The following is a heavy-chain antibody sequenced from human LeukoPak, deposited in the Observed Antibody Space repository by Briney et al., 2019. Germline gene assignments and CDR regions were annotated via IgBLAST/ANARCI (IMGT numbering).Heavy chain of an antibody. V-gene: IGHV4-61*02. J-gene: IGHJ4*02. Sequence: PSQTLSLTCTVSGGSISSGSYYWSWIRRPAGKGLEWIGRIYTSGSTNYNPSLKSRVTISVDTSKNQFSLKLSSVTAADTAVYYCARGDGYNIDYWGQGTLVTVSS. CDR1: GGSISSGSYY. CDR3: ARGDGYNIDY. D-gene: IGHD5-24*01. CDR2: IYTSGST.